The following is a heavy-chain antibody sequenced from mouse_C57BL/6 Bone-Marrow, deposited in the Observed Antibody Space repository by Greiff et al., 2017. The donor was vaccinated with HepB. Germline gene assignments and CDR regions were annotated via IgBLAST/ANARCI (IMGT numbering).Heavy chain of an antibody. V-gene: IGHV5-12*01. Sequence: EVQGVESGGGLVQPGGSLKLSCAASGFTFSDYYMYWVRQTPKKRREWVAYISNGGGSTYYPDTVKGRFTISRDNDKNTLYLQMSRLKSEDTAMYYCARHDDGYYPAWFAYWGQGTLVTVSA. D-gene: IGHD2-3*01. CDR2: ISNGGGST. CDR1: GFTFSDYY. J-gene: IGHJ3*01. CDR3: ARHDDGYYPAWFAY.